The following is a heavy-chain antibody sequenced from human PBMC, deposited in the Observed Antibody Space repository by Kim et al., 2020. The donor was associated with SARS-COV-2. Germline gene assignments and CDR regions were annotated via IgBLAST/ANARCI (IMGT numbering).Heavy chain of an antibody. V-gene: IGHV3-21*01. Sequence: GGSLRLSCAASGFTFSSYSMNWVRQAPGKGLEWVSSISSSSSYIYYADSVKGRFTISRDNAKNSLYLQMNSLRAEDTAVYYCARDQGGYEPPFDYWGQGTLVTVSS. CDR3: ARDQGGYEPPFDY. CDR2: ISSSSSYI. D-gene: IGHD5-12*01. CDR1: GFTFSSYS. J-gene: IGHJ4*02.